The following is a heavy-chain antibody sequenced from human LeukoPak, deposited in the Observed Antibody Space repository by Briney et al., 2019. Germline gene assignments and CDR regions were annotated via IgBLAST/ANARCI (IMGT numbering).Heavy chain of an antibody. CDR1: GFTFGKYW. V-gene: IGHV3-7*01. J-gene: IGHJ6*02. CDR3: ARDYTATGAMDV. Sequence: GGSLRLSCVASGFTFGKYWMSWVRQAPGKGLQWLANIKQDGTVQHYVDSVKGRFTISWDNAKNSLFLQMNSLRAEDTALYYCARDYTATGAMDVWGQGTTVTVS. CDR2: IKQDGTVQ. D-gene: IGHD2-21*02.